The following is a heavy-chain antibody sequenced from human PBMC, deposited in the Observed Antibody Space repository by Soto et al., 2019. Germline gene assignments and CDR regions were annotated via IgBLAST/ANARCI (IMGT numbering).Heavy chain of an antibody. J-gene: IGHJ4*02. V-gene: IGHV1-18*01. CDR3: ARDLGYYYGSGSYYTVDX. D-gene: IGHD3-10*01. CDR1: GYTFTSYG. CDR2: ISAYNGNT. Sequence: GASVKVSCKASGYTFTSYGISWVRQAPGQGLEWMGWISAYNGNTNYAQKLQGRVTMTTDTSTSTAYMELRSLRSDDTAVYYCARDLGYYYGSGSYYTVDXWGQGTLVTVSS.